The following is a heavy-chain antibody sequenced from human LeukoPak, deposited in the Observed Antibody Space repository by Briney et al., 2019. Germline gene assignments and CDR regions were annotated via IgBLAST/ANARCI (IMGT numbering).Heavy chain of an antibody. D-gene: IGHD3-10*01. J-gene: IGHJ3*02. CDR3: ARYSSGTYAFDI. Sequence: SETLSLTCAVSGGSISNYYWSWIRQTPGKGLEWIGYIHSSGSTNNNPSLRSRVTISADTSKNQFSLKLSSVTAADTALYYCARYSSGTYAFDIWGQGTMVTVSS. CDR2: IHSSGST. CDR1: GGSISNYY. V-gene: IGHV4-4*08.